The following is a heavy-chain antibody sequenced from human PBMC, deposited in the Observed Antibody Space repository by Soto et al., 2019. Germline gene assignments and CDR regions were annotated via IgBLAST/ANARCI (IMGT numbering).Heavy chain of an antibody. CDR2: TYYRSKWYN. V-gene: IGHV6-1*01. J-gene: IGHJ3*01. Sequence: SQTLSLTCAISGDSVSSNTAAWNWIRQSPSRGLEWLGRTYYRSKWYNDYAVSVKSRITINSDTSKNQFSLQLNSVTPEDTAVYYCARGDYHDTSGPFSDAFDVWGQGTMVTVSS. CDR1: GDSVSSNTAA. CDR3: ARGDYHDTSGPFSDAFDV. D-gene: IGHD3-22*01.